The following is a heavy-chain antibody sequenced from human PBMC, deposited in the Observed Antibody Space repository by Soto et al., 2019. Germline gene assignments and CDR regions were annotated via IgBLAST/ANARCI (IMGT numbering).Heavy chain of an antibody. CDR2: IYYSGST. J-gene: IGHJ4*02. Sequence: ASETLSLTCTVSGGSISSYYWSWIRQPPGKGLEWIGYIYYSGSTNYNPSLKSRVTISVDTSKNQFSLKLSSVTAADTAVYYCARCTIAAAGPGDFDYWGQGPLVTVSS. D-gene: IGHD6-13*01. V-gene: IGHV4-59*01. CDR1: GGSISSYY. CDR3: ARCTIAAAGPGDFDY.